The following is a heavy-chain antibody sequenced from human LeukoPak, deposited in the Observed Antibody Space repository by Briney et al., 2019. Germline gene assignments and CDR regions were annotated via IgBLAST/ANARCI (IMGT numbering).Heavy chain of an antibody. D-gene: IGHD3-22*01. CDR2: ISSSSSTI. CDR3: ARDLYYYDSSGYSPSDY. Sequence: GGSLRLSCAASGFTFSSYSMNWVRQAPGKGLEWVSYISSSSSTIYYADSVKGRFTISRDNAKNSLYLQMNSLRDEDTAVYYCARDLYYYDSSGYSPSDYWGQGTLVTVSS. J-gene: IGHJ4*02. CDR1: GFTFSSYS. V-gene: IGHV3-48*02.